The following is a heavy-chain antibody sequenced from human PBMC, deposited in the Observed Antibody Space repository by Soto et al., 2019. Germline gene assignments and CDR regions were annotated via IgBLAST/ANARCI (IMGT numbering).Heavy chain of an antibody. Sequence: PSETLSLTCAVYGGSFSGYYWSWIRQPPGKGLEWIGEINHSGSTNYNPSLKSRVTISVDTSKNQFSLKLSSVTAADTAVYYCALVFVRNWFEPWGQGTLVTVSS. CDR2: INHSGST. V-gene: IGHV4-34*01. D-gene: IGHD2-8*01. CDR3: ALVFVRNWFEP. J-gene: IGHJ5*02. CDR1: GGSFSGYY.